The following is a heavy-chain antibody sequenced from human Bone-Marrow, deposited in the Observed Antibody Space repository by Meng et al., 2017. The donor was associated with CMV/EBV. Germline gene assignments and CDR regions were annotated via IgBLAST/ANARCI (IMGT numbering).Heavy chain of an antibody. D-gene: IGHD1-1*01. J-gene: IGHJ3*02. CDR1: GGSISSSSYY. V-gene: IGHV4-39*01. CDR3: ARPTLQWNGYAFDI. CDR2: IYYSGST. Sequence: GSLRLSCTVSGGSISSSSYYWGWIRQPPGKGLEWIGSIYYSGSTYYNPSLKSRVTISVDTSKNQFSLKLSSVTAADTAVYYCARPTLQWNGYAFDIWGQGTMVTVSS.